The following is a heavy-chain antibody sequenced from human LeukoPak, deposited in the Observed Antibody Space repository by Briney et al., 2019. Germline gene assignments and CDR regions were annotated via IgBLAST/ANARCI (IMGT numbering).Heavy chain of an antibody. V-gene: IGHV3-30-3*01. CDR2: ISYDGSTE. D-gene: IGHD5-18*01. J-gene: IGHJ4*02. Sequence: GGSLRLSCAASGFTFGTYTMHWVRQAPGKGLEWVAVISYDGSTEYYADSVKGRFTISRDNAKNSLYLQMNSLRAEDTAVYYCARAQSRGYSYGSDYWGQGTLVTVSS. CDR3: ARAQSRGYSYGSDY. CDR1: GFTFGTYT.